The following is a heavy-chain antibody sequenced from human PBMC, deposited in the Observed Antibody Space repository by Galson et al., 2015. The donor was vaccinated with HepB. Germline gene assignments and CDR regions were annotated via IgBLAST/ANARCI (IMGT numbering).Heavy chain of an antibody. V-gene: IGHV1-18*04. D-gene: IGHD4-17*01. CDR3: ARDGTDYGDYNIDH. J-gene: IGHJ4*02. Sequence: QSGAEVKKPGASVKVSCKASGYTFTSYGISWVRQAPGQGLEWMGWISTYNGNTNYAQKFQGRVTMTTEKSTSTAHMEVRSLRADDTAVYYCARDGTDYGDYNIDHWGQGTLVTVSS. CDR1: GYTFTSYG. CDR2: ISTYNGNT.